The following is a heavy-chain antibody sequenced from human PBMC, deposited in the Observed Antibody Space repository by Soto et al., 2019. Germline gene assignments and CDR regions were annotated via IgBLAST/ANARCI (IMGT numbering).Heavy chain of an antibody. J-gene: IGHJ5*02. Sequence: GXAVKVSYKVSGYSVTELSMHWVRQAPGKGPEWMGGFDPEDGETIYAQKFQGRVTMTEDTSTDTAYMELSSLRSEDTAVYYCATGGRVAVAGTWGQGTLVTVSS. CDR3: ATGGRVAVAGT. D-gene: IGHD6-19*01. CDR2: FDPEDGET. V-gene: IGHV1-24*01. CDR1: GYSVTELS.